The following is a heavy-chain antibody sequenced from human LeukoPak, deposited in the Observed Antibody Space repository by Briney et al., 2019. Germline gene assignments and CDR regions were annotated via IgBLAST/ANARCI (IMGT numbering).Heavy chain of an antibody. CDR2: IIPIFGTA. CDR3: AVPKGGSSWYAQIDY. V-gene: IGHV1-69*05. Sequence: SVKVSCKXSGGTFSSYAISWVRQAPGQGLEWMGGIIPIFGTANYSQKFQGRVTITTDESTSTAYMELSSLRSEDTAVYYCAVPKGGSSWYAQIDYWGQGTLVTVSP. J-gene: IGHJ4*02. CDR1: GGTFSSYA. D-gene: IGHD6-13*01.